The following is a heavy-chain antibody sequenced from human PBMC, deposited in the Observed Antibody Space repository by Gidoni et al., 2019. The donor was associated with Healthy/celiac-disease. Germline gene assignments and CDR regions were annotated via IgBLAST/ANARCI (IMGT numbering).Heavy chain of an antibody. CDR2: INHSGST. J-gene: IGHJ4*02. V-gene: IGHV4-34*01. CDR3: ARGVSVIGRLLDY. D-gene: IGHD2-8*01. Sequence: QVQLQQWGAGLLKSSETLSLTCAVYGGSFSGYYWSWIRQPPGKGLEWIGEINHSGSTNYNPSLKSRVTISVDTSKNQFSLKLSSVTAADTAVYYCARGVSVIGRLLDYWGQGTLVTVSS. CDR1: GGSFSGYY.